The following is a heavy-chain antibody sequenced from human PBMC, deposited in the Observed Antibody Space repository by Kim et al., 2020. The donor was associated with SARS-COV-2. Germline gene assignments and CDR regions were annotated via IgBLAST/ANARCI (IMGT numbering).Heavy chain of an antibody. J-gene: IGHJ4*02. CDR2: IYSSGST. D-gene: IGHD3-10*01. CDR1: GCSISTTSYS. Sequence: SETLSLTCTASGCSISTTSYSWGWIRQPPGKGLEWIGNIYSSGSTYYSPSLRSRATLSEDTYKNQFRLRLSSVTAADTALYYCATPAVVRGVITYFDFWGQGSLVTVSS. V-gene: IGHV4-39*01. CDR3: ATPAVVRGVITYFDF.